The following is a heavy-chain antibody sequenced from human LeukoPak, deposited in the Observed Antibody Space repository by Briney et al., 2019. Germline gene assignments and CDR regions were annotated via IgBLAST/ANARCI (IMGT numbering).Heavy chain of an antibody. CDR1: GGSISSYY. V-gene: IGHV4-59*01. J-gene: IGHJ6*02. D-gene: IGHD3-10*01. CDR2: IYYSGST. Sequence: SETLSLTCTVSGGSISSYYWSWIRQPPGKGLEWIGYIYYSGSTKYNPSLRSRVTISVDTSKNQFSLKLSSVTAADTAVYYCARDLLWFGEAPRYGMDVWGQGTTVTVSS. CDR3: ARDLLWFGEAPRYGMDV.